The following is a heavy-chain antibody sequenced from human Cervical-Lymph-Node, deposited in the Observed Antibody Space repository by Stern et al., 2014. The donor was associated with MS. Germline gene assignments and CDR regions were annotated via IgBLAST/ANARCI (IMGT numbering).Heavy chain of an antibody. CDR2: ISSSSTYI. CDR1: GLTFSSQS. D-gene: IGHD3-16*01. V-gene: IGHV3-21*01. Sequence: EVQLVESGGGLVKPGGSLRLSCAASGLTFSSQSMNWVRQAPGKGLEWVSSISSSSTYIFYADSVKGRSTISRDDAKNSLFLQMSSLRVEDTAVYYCASGGWGVWGQGTMVTVST. J-gene: IGHJ3*01. CDR3: ASGGWGV.